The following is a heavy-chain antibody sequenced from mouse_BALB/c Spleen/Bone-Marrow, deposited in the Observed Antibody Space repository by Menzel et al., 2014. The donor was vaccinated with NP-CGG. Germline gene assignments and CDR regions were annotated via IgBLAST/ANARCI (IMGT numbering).Heavy chain of an antibody. CDR3: AREGDGYDPAWFAY. D-gene: IGHD2-2*01. V-gene: IGHV5-6-5*01. J-gene: IGHJ3*01. CDR2: ISSGGST. Sequence: EVQVVESGGGLVKPGGSLKLSCAASGFTFSSYAMSWVRQTPEKRLEWVASISSGGSTYYPDSVKGRFTISRDNPRNILYLQMSSLRSEDTAMYYCAREGDGYDPAWFAYWGQGTLVTVSA. CDR1: GFTFSSYA.